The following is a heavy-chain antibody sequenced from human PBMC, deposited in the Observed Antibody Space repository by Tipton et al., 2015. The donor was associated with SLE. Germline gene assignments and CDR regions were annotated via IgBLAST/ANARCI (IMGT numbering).Heavy chain of an antibody. Sequence: QVQLVQSGPEVKKPGASVKVSCKASGYSFYGYYMHWVRQAPGQGLEWMGRINPNSGVTNYAQKFQGRVTMTRDTSIGTAYLDLSRLTSDDTAVYYCARGDFDTVDSWGQGTLVIVSS. J-gene: IGHJ4*02. CDR1: GYSFYGYY. CDR2: INPNSGVT. D-gene: IGHD2-21*02. CDR3: ARGDFDTVDS. V-gene: IGHV1-2*06.